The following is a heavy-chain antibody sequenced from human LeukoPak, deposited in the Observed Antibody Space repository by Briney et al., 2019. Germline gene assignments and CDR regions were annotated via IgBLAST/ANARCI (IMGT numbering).Heavy chain of an antibody. J-gene: IGHJ4*02. D-gene: IGHD6-6*01. CDR1: GGSVSNYY. Sequence: SETLSLTCSVSGGSVSNYYWSWIRQPPGKGLEWIGYVYYTGSTNYNPSLKSRVTMFEDKSKNQFSLRLYSVTVADTAVYYCARHFAYGSSSYFDYWGQGSLVTVSS. CDR3: ARHFAYGSSSYFDY. CDR2: VYYTGST. V-gene: IGHV4-59*08.